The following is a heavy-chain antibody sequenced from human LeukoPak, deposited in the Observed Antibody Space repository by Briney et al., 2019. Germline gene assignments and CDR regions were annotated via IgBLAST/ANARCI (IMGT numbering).Heavy chain of an antibody. J-gene: IGHJ4*02. V-gene: IGHV4-61*02. CDR2: IYTSGST. Sequence: PSETLSLTCTVSGGSISSGSYYWSWIRQPAGKGLEWIGRIYTSGSTSYNPSLKSRVTISVDTSKNQFSLKLSSVTAADTAVYYCARSGHYYDSSGYYSYYFDYWGQGTLVTVSS. CDR3: ARSGHYYDSSGYYSYYFDY. D-gene: IGHD3-22*01. CDR1: GGSISSGSYY.